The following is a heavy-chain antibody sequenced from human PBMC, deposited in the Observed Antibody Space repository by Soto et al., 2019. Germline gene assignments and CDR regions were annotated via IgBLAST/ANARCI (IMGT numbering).Heavy chain of an antibody. V-gene: IGHV3-15*07. J-gene: IGHJ4*01. D-gene: IGHD3-10*02. CDR1: GFSFSSAW. Sequence: EVQLVESGGGLVEPGGSLRLSCAASGFSFSSAWINWVRQTPGRGLEWVGRIKSKTDGVTTDFAARVKGRFAISRDDSRDMIYMKINNLKTDDPGGYYCTTASLFAHFLVLFDFWGLGTLVTVSS. CDR2: IKSKTDGVTT. CDR3: TTASLFAHFLVLFDF.